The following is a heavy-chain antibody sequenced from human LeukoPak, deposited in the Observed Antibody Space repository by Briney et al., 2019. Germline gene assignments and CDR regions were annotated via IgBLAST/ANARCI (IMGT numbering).Heavy chain of an antibody. CDR2: IIPILGIA. V-gene: IGHV1-69*04. J-gene: IGHJ4*02. CDR1: GGTFSSYA. Sequence: ASVKVSCKASGGTFSSYAISWVRQAPGQGLEWMGRIIPILGIANYAQKFQGRVTITADKSTSTAYMELSSLRSEDTAVYYCAKGIVVVPAAIDYWGQGTLVTVSS. CDR3: AKGIVVVPAAIDY. D-gene: IGHD2-2*01.